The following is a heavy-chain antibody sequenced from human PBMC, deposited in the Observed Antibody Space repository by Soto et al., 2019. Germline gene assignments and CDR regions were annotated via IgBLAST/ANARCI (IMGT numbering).Heavy chain of an antibody. CDR3: ARARSSIADDWFDP. CDR1: GYTFTGYY. D-gene: IGHD6-6*01. J-gene: IGHJ5*02. CDR2: MNPNSGNT. Sequence: ASVKVSCKASGYTFTGYYMHWVRQAPGQGLEWMGWMNPNSGNTGYAQKFQGRVTMTRNTSISTAYMELSSLRSEDTAVYYCARARSSIADDWFDPWGQGTLVTVS. V-gene: IGHV1-8*02.